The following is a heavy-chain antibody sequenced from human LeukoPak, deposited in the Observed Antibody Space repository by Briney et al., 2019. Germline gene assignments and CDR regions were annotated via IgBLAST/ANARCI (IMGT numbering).Heavy chain of an antibody. Sequence: WGSLRLSCAASGFIFSDYWMNWVRQVPGKGLEWVANINEVGTKEDYVDSVRGRFTISRDNAKNTLYLQMNSLRAEDTALYYCATRESSMARTHWGQGTLVTVSS. J-gene: IGHJ4*02. CDR3: ATRESSMARTH. V-gene: IGHV3-7*01. CDR1: GFIFSDYW. CDR2: INEVGTKE. D-gene: IGHD3-10*01.